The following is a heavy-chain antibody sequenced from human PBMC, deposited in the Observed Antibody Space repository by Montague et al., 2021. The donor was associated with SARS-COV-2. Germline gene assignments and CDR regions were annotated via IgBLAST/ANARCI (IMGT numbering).Heavy chain of an antibody. CDR1: GFTFTDYT. D-gene: IGHD1-26*01. Sequence: SLRLSCAASGFTFTDYTMNWVRQVPGKGLEWVSGINWNGGDTGYADSVKGRFTISRDNAKNSLYLQMNSLRDEDTAFYYCARVKVGATIDYWGQGTLVTVFS. J-gene: IGHJ4*02. V-gene: IGHV3-20*04. CDR2: INWNGGDT. CDR3: ARVKVGATIDY.